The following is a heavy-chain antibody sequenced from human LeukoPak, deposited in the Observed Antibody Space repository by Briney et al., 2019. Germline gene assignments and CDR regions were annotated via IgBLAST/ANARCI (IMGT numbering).Heavy chain of an antibody. CDR2: ISQDGSEN. V-gene: IGHV3-7*01. CDR3: ARDWGDFDWLIDY. D-gene: IGHD3-9*01. CDR1: GFIFSSYW. Sequence: GGSLRLSCAASGFIFSSYWMSWVRQAPGKGLEWVANISQDGSENYYVDSVKGRFTISRDNAKNSLYLQMNSLRAEDTAVYYCARDWGDFDWLIDYWGQGSLVTVSS. J-gene: IGHJ4*02.